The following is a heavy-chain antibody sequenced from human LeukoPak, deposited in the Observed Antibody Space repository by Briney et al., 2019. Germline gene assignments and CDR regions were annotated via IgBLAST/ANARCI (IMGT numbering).Heavy chain of an antibody. J-gene: IGHJ4*02. CDR1: GGSFSGYY. CDR2: INHSGST. Sequence: SETLSLTCAVYGGSFSGYYWSWIRQPPGKGLEWIGEINHSGSTNYNPSLKSRVTISVDTSKNQFSLKLSSVTAADTAVYYCAGGIYRPHRFGYGGRETLVPVPS. D-gene: IGHD3-16*01. V-gene: IGHV4-34*01. CDR3: AGGIYRPHRFGY.